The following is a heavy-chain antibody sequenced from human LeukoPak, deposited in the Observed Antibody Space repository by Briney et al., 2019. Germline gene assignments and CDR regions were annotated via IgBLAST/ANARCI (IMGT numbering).Heavy chain of an antibody. CDR3: ARGVRGVLFTGYYMDV. CDR2: INPNSGGT. Sequence: ASVKVSCKASGYAFTGYYMHWVRQAPGQGLEWMGWINPNSGGTNYAQKFQGRVTMTRDTSISTAYMELSRLRSDNTAVYYCARGVRGVLFTGYYMDVWGKGTTVTISS. V-gene: IGHV1-2*02. J-gene: IGHJ6*03. D-gene: IGHD3-10*01. CDR1: GYAFTGYY.